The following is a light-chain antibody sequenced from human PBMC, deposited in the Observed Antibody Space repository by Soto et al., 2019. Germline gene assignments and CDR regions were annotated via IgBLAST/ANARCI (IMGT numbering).Light chain of an antibody. V-gene: IGKV3-20*01. J-gene: IGKJ2*01. CDR3: QQYGSTPLT. Sequence: PGERATLSCRASQSVTSSYLAWYQRKPGQAPRLLIFAASTRATGIPDRFSGSGSGTDFTLTISRLEPEDFALYYCQQYGSTPLTFGQGTKVEIK. CDR1: QSVTSSY. CDR2: AAS.